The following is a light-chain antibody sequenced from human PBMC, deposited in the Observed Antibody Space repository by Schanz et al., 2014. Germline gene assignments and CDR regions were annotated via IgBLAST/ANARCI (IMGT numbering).Light chain of an antibody. Sequence: EIVMTQSPATLSVSPGERATLSCRASQTVSNNLAWYQQKPGQTPRLLIYGASTRATGIPARFSGGGSGTDFTLTISRLEPEDFAVYYCQQYGSSPGTFGQGTKLEIK. CDR3: QQYGSSPGT. V-gene: IGKV3-15*01. CDR1: QTVSNN. CDR2: GAS. J-gene: IGKJ2*02.